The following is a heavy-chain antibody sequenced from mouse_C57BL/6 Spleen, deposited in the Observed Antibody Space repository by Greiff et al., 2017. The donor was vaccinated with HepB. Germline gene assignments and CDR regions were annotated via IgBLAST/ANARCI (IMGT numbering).Heavy chain of an antibody. CDR1: GYTFTSYW. CDR2: IDPSDSET. J-gene: IGHJ3*01. D-gene: IGHD1-1*01. CDR3: ARGYYGSSAWFAY. Sequence: VQLQQPGAELVRPGSSVKLSCKASGYTFTSYWMHWVKQRPIQGLEWIGNIDPSDSETHYNQKFKDKATLTVEKSSSTAYMQLSSLTSGDSAVYYCARGYYGSSAWFAYWGQGTLVTVSA. V-gene: IGHV1-52*01.